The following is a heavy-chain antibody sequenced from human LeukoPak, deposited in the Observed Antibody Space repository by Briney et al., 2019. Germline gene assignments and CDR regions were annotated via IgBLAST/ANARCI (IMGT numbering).Heavy chain of an antibody. Sequence: SETLSLTCAVYGGSFNGYYWSWIRQPPGKGLEWIGEINHSGSTNYNPSLKSRVTISVDTSKNQFSLKLSSVTAADTAVYYCARGLPPIRFLGQYYFDYWGQGTLVTVSS. CDR3: ARGLPPIRFLGQYYFDY. V-gene: IGHV4-34*01. D-gene: IGHD3-3*01. J-gene: IGHJ4*02. CDR1: GGSFNGYY. CDR2: INHSGST.